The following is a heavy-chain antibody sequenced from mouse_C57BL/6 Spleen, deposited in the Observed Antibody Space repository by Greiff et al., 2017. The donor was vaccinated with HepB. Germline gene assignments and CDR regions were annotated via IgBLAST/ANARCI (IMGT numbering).Heavy chain of an antibody. CDR1: GFSLTSYG. D-gene: IGHD2-4*01. Sequence: VKLVESGPGLVQPSQSLSITCTVSGFSLTSYGVHWVRQSPGKGLEWLGVIWSGGSTDYNAAFISRLSISKDNSKSQVFFKMNSLQADDTAIYYCARIYYEDPLAMDYWGQGTSVTVSS. J-gene: IGHJ4*01. CDR2: IWSGGST. V-gene: IGHV2-2*01. CDR3: ARIYYEDPLAMDY.